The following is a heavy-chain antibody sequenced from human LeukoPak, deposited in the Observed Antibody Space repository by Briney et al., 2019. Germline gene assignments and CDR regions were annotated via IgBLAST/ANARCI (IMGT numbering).Heavy chain of an antibody. CDR3: AHRRAGYGRIDY. CDR1: GFSLSTSGVG. J-gene: IGHJ4*02. Sequence: SGPTLVNPTQTLTLTCTFSGFSLSTSGVGVGWIRQPPGKALEWPALIYWDDDKRYSPSLKSRLTITKDTSKNQVVLTMTNMDPVDTATYYCAHRRAGYGRIDYWGQGTLVTVSS. D-gene: IGHD2-15*01. V-gene: IGHV2-5*02. CDR2: IYWDDDK.